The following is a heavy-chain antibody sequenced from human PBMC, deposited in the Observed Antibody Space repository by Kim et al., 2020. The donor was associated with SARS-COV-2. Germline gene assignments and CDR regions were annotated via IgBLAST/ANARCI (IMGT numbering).Heavy chain of an antibody. J-gene: IGHJ4*02. CDR3: AGRRVHKTVRGIITPFDW. Sequence: SETLSLTCAVYGGSFSDHYWTWLRQPPGKGLKWIGEINYNGNTIYNPSLKSRLTISQDTSRNQLSLKLTSLTAADTATYYCAGRRVHKTVRGIITPFDWWGQGTPVTVSS. CDR2: INYNGNT. CDR1: GGSFSDHY. V-gene: IGHV4-34*01. D-gene: IGHD3-10*01.